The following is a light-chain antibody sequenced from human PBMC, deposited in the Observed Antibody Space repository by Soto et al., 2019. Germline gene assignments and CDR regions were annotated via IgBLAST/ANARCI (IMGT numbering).Light chain of an antibody. V-gene: IGKV1-39*01. J-gene: IGKJ1*01. CDR1: QSISRY. CDR2: AAS. Sequence: DSQMTQAPSSLAASVGDRVTITGRASQSISRYLNCSQQKPGNAPKLLLYAASSSQSGVPSRFSGSGSGTDFTLTISSLQPEDFVTYYCQQSYSTPQTFGQGTKVDIK. CDR3: QQSYSTPQT.